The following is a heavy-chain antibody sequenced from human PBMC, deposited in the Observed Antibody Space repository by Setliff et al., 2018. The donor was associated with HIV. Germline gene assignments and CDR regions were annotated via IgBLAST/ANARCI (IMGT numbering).Heavy chain of an antibody. V-gene: IGHV1-69*13. Sequence: SVKVSCKASGGILSTYATIWVRQAPGQGLEWLGGIIPLFGRASYAQKFQGRVTITADDSTNTAYMELSSLRSEDTAMYYCARSHEYGGSSAYWGQGALVTVSS. CDR3: ARSHEYGGSSAY. CDR1: GGILSTYA. D-gene: IGHD1-26*01. J-gene: IGHJ4*02. CDR2: IIPLFGRA.